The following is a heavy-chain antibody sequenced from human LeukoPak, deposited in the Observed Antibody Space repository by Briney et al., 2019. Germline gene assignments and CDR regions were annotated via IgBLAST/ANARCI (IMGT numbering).Heavy chain of an antibody. J-gene: IGHJ4*02. CDR2: IKQDGSEK. V-gene: IGHV3-7*01. CDR1: AFTFSSYW. CDR3: AREGDGYNSPIDY. D-gene: IGHD5-24*01. Sequence: PGGSLRLSCAASAFTFSSYWMSWVRQAPGKGLEWVAIIKQDGSEKYYVDSVKGRFTISRDNAKNSLHLQMNSLRAEDTAVYYCAREGDGYNSPIDYWGQGTLVTVSS.